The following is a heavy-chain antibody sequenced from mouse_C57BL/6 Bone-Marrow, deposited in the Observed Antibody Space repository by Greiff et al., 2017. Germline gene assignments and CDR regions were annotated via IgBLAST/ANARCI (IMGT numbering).Heavy chain of an antibody. CDR2: ISSGSSTI. J-gene: IGHJ4*01. V-gene: IGHV5-17*01. D-gene: IGHD2-14*01. Sequence: EVNLVDSGGGLVKPGGSLKLSCAASGFTFSDYGMHWVRQAPEKGLEWVAYISSGSSTIYYADTVKGRFTISRDNAKNTLFLQMTSLRSEDTAMYYCARGYGYAMDYWGQGTSVTVSS. CDR1: GFTFSDYG. CDR3: ARGYGYAMDY.